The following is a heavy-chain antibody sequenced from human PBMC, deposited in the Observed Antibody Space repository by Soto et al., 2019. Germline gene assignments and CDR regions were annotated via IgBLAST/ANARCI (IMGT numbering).Heavy chain of an antibody. CDR3: ARVLTTVRYYYYYGMDV. CDR2: IYHSGST. J-gene: IGHJ6*02. V-gene: IGHV4-30-2*01. CDR1: GGSISSGGYS. Sequence: PSETLSLTCAVSGGSISSGGYSWSWIRQPPGKGLEWIGYIYHSGSTYYNPSLKSRVTISVDTSKNQFSLKLSSVTAADTAVYYCARVLTTVRYYYYYGMDVWGQGTTVTVSS. D-gene: IGHD4-17*01.